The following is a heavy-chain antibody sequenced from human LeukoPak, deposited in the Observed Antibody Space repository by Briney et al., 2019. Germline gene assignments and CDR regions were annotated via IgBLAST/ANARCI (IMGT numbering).Heavy chain of an antibody. D-gene: IGHD3-10*01. J-gene: IGHJ5*02. V-gene: IGHV4-30-2*01. CDR2: IYHSGST. CDR3: ARVYGSGSFYNWFDP. CDR1: GGSISSGGYS. Sequence: LQTLSLTCTVSGGSISSGGYSWSWIRQPPGKGLEWIGYIYHSGSTYYNPSLKSRVTISVDRSKNQFSLKLSSVTAADTAVYYCARVYGSGSFYNWFDPWGQGTLVTVSS.